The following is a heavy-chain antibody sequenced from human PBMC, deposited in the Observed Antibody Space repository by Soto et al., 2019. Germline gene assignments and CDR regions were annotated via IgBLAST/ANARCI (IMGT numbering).Heavy chain of an antibody. V-gene: IGHV3-30-3*01. Sequence: GGSLRLSCAASGFTFSSYAMHWVRQAPGKGLEWVAVISYDGSNKYYADSVKGRFTISRDNSKNTLYLQMNSLRAEDTAVYYCARRRGYSYGYGLDYWGQGTLVTVSS. J-gene: IGHJ4*02. D-gene: IGHD5-18*01. CDR3: ARRRGYSYGYGLDY. CDR1: GFTFSSYA. CDR2: ISYDGSNK.